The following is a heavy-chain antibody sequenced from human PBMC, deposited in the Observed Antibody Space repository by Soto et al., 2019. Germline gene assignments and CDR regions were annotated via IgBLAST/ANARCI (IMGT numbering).Heavy chain of an antibody. D-gene: IGHD1-26*01. CDR3: AKSLSVGATTPFDY. CDR1: GFTFSSYG. V-gene: IGHV3-23*01. J-gene: IGHJ4*02. CDR2: ISGSGGST. Sequence: GGSLRLSCAASGFTFSSYGMSWVRQAPGKGLEWVSAISGSGGSTYYADSVKGRFTITRDNSKNTLYLQMNSLRAEDTAVYYCAKSLSVGATTPFDYWGQGTLVTVSS.